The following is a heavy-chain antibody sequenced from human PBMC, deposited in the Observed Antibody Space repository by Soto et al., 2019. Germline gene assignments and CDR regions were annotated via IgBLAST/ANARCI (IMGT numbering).Heavy chain of an antibody. CDR1: GFTFRCYA. V-gene: IGHV3-23*01. J-gene: IGHJ4*02. Sequence: EVQLLESGGGLVQPGGSLRLSCAASGFTFRCYAMTWVRQAPGKGLDWVAAITDSGGITHYADSVKGRFTISRDNSKNTMYLQMSSLRAEDTAVYYCTLYCSGVTCSGHWGQGTLVTVSS. CDR3: TLYCSGVTCSGH. CDR2: ITDSGGIT. D-gene: IGHD2-15*01.